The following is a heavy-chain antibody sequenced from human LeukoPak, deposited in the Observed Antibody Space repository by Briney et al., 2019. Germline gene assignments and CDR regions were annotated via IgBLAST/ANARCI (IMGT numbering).Heavy chain of an antibody. J-gene: IGHJ3*02. D-gene: IGHD2-21*02. CDR2: NSSSGSTI. CDR1: GFTFSSYE. Sequence: GGSLRLSCAASGFTFSSYEMNWVRQAPGKGLEWVSYNSSSGSTIYYADSVKGRFTISRDNAKNSLYLQMNSLRAEDTAVYYCARDRRCGGDCSGAFDIWGQGTMVTVSS. CDR3: ARDRRCGGDCSGAFDI. V-gene: IGHV3-48*03.